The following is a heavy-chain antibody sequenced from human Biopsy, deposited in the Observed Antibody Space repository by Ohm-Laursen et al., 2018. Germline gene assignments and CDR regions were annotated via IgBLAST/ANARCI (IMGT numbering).Heavy chain of an antibody. D-gene: IGHD6-19*01. CDR2: ISYSGNT. V-gene: IGHV4-59*08. J-gene: IGHJ4*02. CDR3: ATTTMDTSGWYGNYFDS. Sequence: SDTLSLTCTVSSGSISSYYWSWIRQPPGKGLEWIGYISYSGNTNYNPSLKSRVTMSVGTSKNQFSLKVYSVTAADTAIYYCATTTMDTSGWYGNYFDSWGQGALVTVSS. CDR1: SGSISSYY.